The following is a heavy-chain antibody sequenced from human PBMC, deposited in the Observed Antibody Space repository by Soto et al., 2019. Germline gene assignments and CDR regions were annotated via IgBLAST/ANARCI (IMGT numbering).Heavy chain of an antibody. D-gene: IGHD1-26*01. CDR2: INHSGST. J-gene: IGHJ4*02. CDR3: ARGRTGSYFFSHPLDY. Sequence: XETLCLTCAVDGWSFSGYSWSWIRQPPGKGLEWIGEINHSGSTNYNPSLKSRVTISVDTSKNQFSLKLSSVTAADTAVYYCARGRTGSYFFSHPLDYWGQGSLVTVSS. V-gene: IGHV4-34*01. CDR1: GWSFSGYS.